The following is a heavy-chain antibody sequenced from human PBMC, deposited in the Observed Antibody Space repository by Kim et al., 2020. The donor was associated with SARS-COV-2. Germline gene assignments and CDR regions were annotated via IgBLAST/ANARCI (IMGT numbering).Heavy chain of an antibody. J-gene: IGHJ3*02. CDR1: GDSVSSNSAA. V-gene: IGHV6-1*01. Sequence: SQTLSLTCAISGDSVSSNSAAWNWIRQSPSRGLEWLGRTYYRSKWYNDYAASVKSRITINPDTSKNQFSLQLNSVTPEDTAVYYCASSRMGPYMVRGVIIPKGGAFDIWGQGTMVTVSS. CDR2: TYYRSKWYN. D-gene: IGHD3-10*01. CDR3: ASSRMGPYMVRGVIIPKGGAFDI.